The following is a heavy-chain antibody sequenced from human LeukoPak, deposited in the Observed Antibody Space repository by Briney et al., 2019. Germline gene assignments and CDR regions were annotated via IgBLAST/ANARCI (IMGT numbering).Heavy chain of an antibody. Sequence: ASVKVSCKASGGTFSSYAISWVRQAPGQGLEWMGGIIPIFGTANYAQKFQGRVTITADESTSTAYMELSSLRSEDTAVYYCARRSTLSTDKAYFDYWGQGTLVTVSS. CDR3: ARRSTLSTDKAYFDY. D-gene: IGHD4-11*01. CDR2: IIPIFGTA. J-gene: IGHJ4*02. V-gene: IGHV1-69*13. CDR1: GGTFSSYA.